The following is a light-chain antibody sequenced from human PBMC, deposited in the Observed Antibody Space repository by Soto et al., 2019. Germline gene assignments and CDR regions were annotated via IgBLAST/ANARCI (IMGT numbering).Light chain of an antibody. CDR2: DVN. CDR3: FSYTTDKIPM. V-gene: IGLV2-14*03. CDR1: GNDPSDYTF. Sequence: QSALTQPASVSGSPGQSITISCSGTGNDPSDYTFVSWYQQHPGKAPRLLIFDVNNRPSGVSNRFSGSKSGNTASLTISGLQAQDEADYFCFSYTTDKIPMFGGGTKVTVL. J-gene: IGLJ3*02.